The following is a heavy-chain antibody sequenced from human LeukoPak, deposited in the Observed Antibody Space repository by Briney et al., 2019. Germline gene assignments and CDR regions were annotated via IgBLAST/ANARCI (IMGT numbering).Heavy chain of an antibody. Sequence: SETLSLTCAVYGGSFRGYYWSWIRQPPGKGLEWIGEINHSGSTNYNPSLKSRVTISVDTSKNQFSLKLSSVTAADTAVYYCARGTSRRYSSSWLNWFDPWGQRTLVTVSS. D-gene: IGHD6-13*01. J-gene: IGHJ5*02. CDR3: ARGTSRRYSSSWLNWFDP. CDR2: INHSGST. CDR1: GGSFRGYY. V-gene: IGHV4-34*01.